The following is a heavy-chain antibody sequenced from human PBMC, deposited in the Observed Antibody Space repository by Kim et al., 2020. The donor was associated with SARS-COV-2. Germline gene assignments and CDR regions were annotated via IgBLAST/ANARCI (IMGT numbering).Heavy chain of an antibody. V-gene: IGHV3-30*02. CDR3: AKDFPAAADFFDY. J-gene: IGHJ4*02. D-gene: IGHD6-13*01. Sequence: YAEPVKGRFTISRDNSKNTLYLQMNSLRAEDTAVYYCAKDFPAAADFFDYWGQGTLVTVSS.